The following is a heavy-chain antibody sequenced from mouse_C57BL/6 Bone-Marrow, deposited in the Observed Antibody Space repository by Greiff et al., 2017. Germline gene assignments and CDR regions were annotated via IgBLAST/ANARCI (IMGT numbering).Heavy chain of an antibody. CDR3: ARKGAFYYYGSRLDWYFDV. Sequence: QVQLQQPGAELVKPGASVKMSCKASGYTFTSYWITWVKQRPGQGLEWIGDIYPGSGSTNYNEKFKSKATLTVDTSSSTAYMQLSSLTSEDSAVYYCARKGAFYYYGSRLDWYFDVWGTGTTVTVSS. CDR2: IYPGSGST. J-gene: IGHJ1*03. CDR1: GYTFTSYW. D-gene: IGHD1-1*01. V-gene: IGHV1-55*01.